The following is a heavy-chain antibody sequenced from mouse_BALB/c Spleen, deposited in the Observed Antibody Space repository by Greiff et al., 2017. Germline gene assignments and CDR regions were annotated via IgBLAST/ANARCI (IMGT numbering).Heavy chain of an antibody. Sequence: EVQLVESGGGLVKPGGSLKLSCAASGFTFSSYAMSWVRQTPEKRLEWVASISSGGSTYYPDSVKGRFTISRDNARNILYLQMSSLRSEDTAMYYCARGYDGCPYWGQGTLVTVSA. D-gene: IGHD2-3*01. J-gene: IGHJ3*01. CDR3: ARGYDGCPY. V-gene: IGHV5-6-5*01. CDR2: ISSGGST. CDR1: GFTFSSYA.